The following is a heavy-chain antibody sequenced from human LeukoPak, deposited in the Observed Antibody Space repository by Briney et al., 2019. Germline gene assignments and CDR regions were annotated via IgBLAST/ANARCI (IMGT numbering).Heavy chain of an antibody. CDR2: ISSSSSYI. V-gene: IGHV3-21*01. CDR3: ARANSSGYYFAAFDI. D-gene: IGHD3-22*01. Sequence: PGGSLRLSCAASGFXFSSYSINWVRQAPGKGLEWVSSISSSSSYIYYADSVKGRFTISRDNAKNSLYLQMNSLRAEDTAVYYCARANSSGYYFAAFDIWGQGTMVTVSS. J-gene: IGHJ3*02. CDR1: GFXFSSYS.